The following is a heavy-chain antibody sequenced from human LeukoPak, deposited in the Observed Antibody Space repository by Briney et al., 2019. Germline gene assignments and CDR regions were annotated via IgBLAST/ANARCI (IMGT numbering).Heavy chain of an antibody. D-gene: IGHD3-10*01. J-gene: IGHJ6*03. CDR3: ARGRLTRVRYYYYMDV. CDR2: FYYSGST. Sequence: SETLSLTCTVSGGSISTSSYSWGWIRQPPGKGLVWIGWFYYSGSTYYNPSLKSRVTISVDTSKNQFSLKLTSMTAADTAVYYCARGRLTRVRYYYYMDVWGKGTTVTVSS. CDR1: GGSISTSSYS. V-gene: IGHV4-39*07.